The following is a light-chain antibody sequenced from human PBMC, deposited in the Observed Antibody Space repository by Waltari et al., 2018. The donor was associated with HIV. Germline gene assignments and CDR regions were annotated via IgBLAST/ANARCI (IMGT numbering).Light chain of an antibody. CDR1: QDISNY. CDR3: QRHDNLPHT. V-gene: IGKV1-33*01. Sequence: DIQMTQSPSSLSASVGDRVTITCQASQDISNYLNWYQQKPGKAPKLLIYDASNLETGGPSRFSRSGSGTDFTFTISSLLPEDFATYYCQRHDNLPHTFGQGTKLEIK. CDR2: DAS. J-gene: IGKJ2*01.